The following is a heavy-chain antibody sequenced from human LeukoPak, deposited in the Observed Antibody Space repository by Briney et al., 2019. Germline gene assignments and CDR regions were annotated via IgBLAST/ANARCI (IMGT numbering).Heavy chain of an antibody. D-gene: IGHD1-1*01. CDR2: IYHSGST. Sequence: TPSETLSLTCTVSGYSISSGFYWGWIRQPPGKGLEWIGSIYHSGSTHYNSSLKSRVTISVDTSKNQLSLKLSSVTAADTAVYYCARGVGLTQGGTFDYWGQGTLVTVSS. CDR3: ARGVGLTQGGTFDY. V-gene: IGHV4-38-2*02. J-gene: IGHJ4*02. CDR1: GYSISSGFY.